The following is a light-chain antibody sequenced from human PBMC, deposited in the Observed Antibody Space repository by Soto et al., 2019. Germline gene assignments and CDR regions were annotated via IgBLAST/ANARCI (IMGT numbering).Light chain of an antibody. CDR3: GTWDSSLSAYV. V-gene: IGLV1-51*01. CDR2: DNN. Sequence: QSVLTQPPSVSAAPGQKVTISCSGSSSNIGNNYVSWYQQLPGTAPKLLIYDNNKRPSGIPDRVSGSKSGTSDTLGITGLQTGDEADYYCGTWDSSLSAYVFGTGTKLTVL. CDR1: SSNIGNNY. J-gene: IGLJ1*01.